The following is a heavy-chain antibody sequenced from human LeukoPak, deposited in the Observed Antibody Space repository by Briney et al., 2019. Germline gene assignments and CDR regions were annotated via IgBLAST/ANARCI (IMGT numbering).Heavy chain of an antibody. CDR3: ARDHYYDSSGYPGGIDY. V-gene: IGHV3-7*01. CDR1: GFTFSSYW. J-gene: IGHJ4*02. CDR2: IKQDGSEK. Sequence: GGSLRLSCAASGFTFSSYWMSWVRQAPGKGLEWVANIKQDGSEKYYVDSVKGRFTISRANAKNSLYLQMNSLRAEDTAVYYCARDHYYDSSGYPGGIDYWGQGTLVTVSS. D-gene: IGHD3-22*01.